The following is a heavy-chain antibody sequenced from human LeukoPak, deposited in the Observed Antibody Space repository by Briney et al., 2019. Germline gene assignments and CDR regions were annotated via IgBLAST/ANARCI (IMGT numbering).Heavy chain of an antibody. CDR2: ISGSGGST. J-gene: IGHJ4*02. Sequence: GGSLRLPCAASGFTFSSYGMSWVRQAPGKGLEWVSAISGSGGSTYYADSVKGRFTISRDNSKNTLYLQMNSLRAEDTAVYYCAKVAPGVITLTCFDYWGQGTLVTVSS. D-gene: IGHD3-10*01. CDR3: AKVAPGVITLTCFDY. V-gene: IGHV3-23*01. CDR1: GFTFSSYG.